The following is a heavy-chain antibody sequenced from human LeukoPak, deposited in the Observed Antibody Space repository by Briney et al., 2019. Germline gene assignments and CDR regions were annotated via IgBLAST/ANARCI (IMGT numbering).Heavy chain of an antibody. CDR2: MNPNSGNT. V-gene: IGHV1-8*02. Sequence: ASVKVSCKASGYTFTGYYMHWVRQAPGQGLEWMGWMNPNSGNTGYAQKFQGRVTMTRNTSISTAYMELSSLRSEDTAVYYCARAPHYYGSGSYYSSSYYYYGMDVWGQGTTVTVSS. CDR3: ARAPHYYGSGSYYSSSYYYYGMDV. J-gene: IGHJ6*02. CDR1: GYTFTGYY. D-gene: IGHD3-10*01.